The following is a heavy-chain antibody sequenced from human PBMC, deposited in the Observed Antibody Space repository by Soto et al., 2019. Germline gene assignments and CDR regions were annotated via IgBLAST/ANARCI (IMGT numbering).Heavy chain of an antibody. J-gene: IGHJ4*02. CDR2: IRGSGGRI. V-gene: IGHV3-23*01. CDR3: GKTDGVEGQLVDS. D-gene: IGHD6-6*01. CDR1: GFTLSNYA. Sequence: EVQLLESGGGLVQPGGSLRLSCAASGFTLSNYAMSWVRQAPGKWLEWVSTIRGSGGRIYYADSVKGRFTISRDNSKNTLYLQMSSLRAVGTVVYYCGKTDGVEGQLVDSWGQGNLVTVSS.